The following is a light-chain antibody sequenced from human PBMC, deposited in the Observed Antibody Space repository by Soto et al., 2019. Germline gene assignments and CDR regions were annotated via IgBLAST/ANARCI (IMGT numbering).Light chain of an antibody. Sequence: DIQMTQSPSSLSASVGDRVTITCRANQGISNYLAGFQQKPGKVPKLLIYAASTLQSGVPSRFSGSGSGTDFTLTIRSLQPEDVANYYCQKYNSAPLTFGGGTKVEIK. CDR3: QKYNSAPLT. CDR1: QGISNY. J-gene: IGKJ4*01. CDR2: AAS. V-gene: IGKV1-27*01.